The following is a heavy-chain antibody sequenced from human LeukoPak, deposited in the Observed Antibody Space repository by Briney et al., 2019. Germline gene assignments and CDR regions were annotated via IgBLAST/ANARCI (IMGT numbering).Heavy chain of an antibody. J-gene: IGHJ4*02. V-gene: IGHV3-49*04. CDR2: IRSKPYGGTT. CDR1: GFTFGDYA. Sequence: GGSLRLSCTASGFTFGDYAMSWVRQAPGKGLEWVSFIRSKPYGGTTEYAASVKGRFTISRDDSKSIAYLQMNSLKTEDTAVYYCTRVSSVVASVFFDYWGQGTLVTVSS. CDR3: TRVSSVVASVFFDY. D-gene: IGHD2-15*01.